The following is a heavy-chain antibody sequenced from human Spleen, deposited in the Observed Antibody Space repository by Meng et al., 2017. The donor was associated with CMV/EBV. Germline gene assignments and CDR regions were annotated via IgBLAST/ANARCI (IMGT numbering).Heavy chain of an antibody. CDR2: ISTSSNYI. CDR3: ARRGDQNFCDS. CDR1: GFTFGSYT. D-gene: IGHD7-27*01. V-gene: IGHV3-21*01. J-gene: IGHJ4*02. Sequence: GESLKISCAASGFTFGSYTMNWVRQAPGKGLEWVASISTSSNYIYYPDSVKGRFTISRDNAKNSLYLQMNSLGAEDTAVYYCARRGDQNFCDSWGQGTMVTVSS.